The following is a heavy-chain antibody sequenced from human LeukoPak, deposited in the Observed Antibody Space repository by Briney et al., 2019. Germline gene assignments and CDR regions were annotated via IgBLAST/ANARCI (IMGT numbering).Heavy chain of an antibody. CDR2: ISSSSSTI. CDR3: ARDRGGSYSAIDY. V-gene: IGHV3-48*04. D-gene: IGHD1-26*01. J-gene: IGHJ4*02. Sequence: GGSLRLSCAASGFTFSSYSMNRVRQAPGKGLEWVSFISSSSSTIYYADSVKGRFTISRDNAKNSLYLQMNSLRAEDTAVYYCARDRGGSYSAIDYWGQGTLVTVSS. CDR1: GFTFSSYS.